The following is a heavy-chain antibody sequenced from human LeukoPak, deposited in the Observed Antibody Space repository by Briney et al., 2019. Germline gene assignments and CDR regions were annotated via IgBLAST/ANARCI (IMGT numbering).Heavy chain of an antibody. CDR1: GFTFSSYA. V-gene: IGHV3-23*01. J-gene: IGHJ6*02. CDR2: ISGSGGST. Sequence: PGGSLRLSCAASGFTFSSYAMSWVRQAPGKGLEWVSAISGSGGSTYYADSVKGRFTISRDNSKNTLYLQMNSLRAEDTAVYYCAKDSTETKYYYYYGMDVWGQGTTVPVSS. CDR3: AKDSTETKYYYYYGMDV. D-gene: IGHD1-1*01.